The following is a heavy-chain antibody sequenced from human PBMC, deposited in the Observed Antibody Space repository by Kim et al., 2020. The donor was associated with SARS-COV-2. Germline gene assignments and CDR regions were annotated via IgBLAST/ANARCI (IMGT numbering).Heavy chain of an antibody. CDR3: ARAARVRDIVVVPAALQVPYYFDY. D-gene: IGHD2-2*01. CDR2: IIPIFGTA. V-gene: IGHV1-69*13. CDR1: GGTFSSYA. J-gene: IGHJ4*02. Sequence: SVKVSCKASGGTFSSYAISWVRQAPGQGLEWMGGIIPIFGTANYAQKFQGRVTITEDESTSTAYMELSSLRSEDTAVYYCARAARVRDIVVVPAALQVPYYFDYWGQGTLVTVSS.